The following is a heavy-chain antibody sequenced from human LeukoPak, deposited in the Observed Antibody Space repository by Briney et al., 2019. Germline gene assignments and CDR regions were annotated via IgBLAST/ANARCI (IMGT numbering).Heavy chain of an antibody. V-gene: IGHV4-34*01. J-gene: IGHJ4*02. Sequence: SETLSLTCAVYGGSFSGYYWSWIRQPPGKGLEWIGYIYHSGSTYYNPSLKSRVTISVDRSKNQFSLKLSSVTAADTAVYYCARDSLSGPYYFDYWGQGTLVTVSS. CDR1: GGSFSGYY. CDR2: IYHSGST. D-gene: IGHD3-3*01. CDR3: ARDSLSGPYYFDY.